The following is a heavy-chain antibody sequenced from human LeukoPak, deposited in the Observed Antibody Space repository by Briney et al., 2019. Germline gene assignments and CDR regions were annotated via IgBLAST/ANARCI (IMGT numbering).Heavy chain of an antibody. CDR2: ISGSSTYP. V-gene: IGHV3-11*06. CDR1: GFTFSDYY. D-gene: IGHD6-19*01. Sequence: GGSLRLSCAASGFTFSDYYMSWIRQAPGKGPEWLSYISGSSTYPNYADSVKGRFTISRDSAKNSLYLQVNSLRAEDTAVYYCATTVLDGGGWHGYFPHWGQGTLVTVSS. J-gene: IGHJ1*01. CDR3: ATTVLDGGGWHGYFPH.